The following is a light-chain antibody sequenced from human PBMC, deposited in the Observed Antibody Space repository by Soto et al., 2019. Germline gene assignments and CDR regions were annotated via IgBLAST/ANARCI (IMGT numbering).Light chain of an antibody. J-gene: IGKJ1*01. CDR1: QTISSW. Sequence: DIQMTQSPSTLSGSVGDRVTITCRASQTISSWLAWYQQKAGKAPNLLIYKASRLESGVPSRFSGSGSETEFTLTISGLQPGDSATYYCQQYNSYSPTFSQGTKVDIK. CDR3: QQYNSYSPT. CDR2: KAS. V-gene: IGKV1-5*03.